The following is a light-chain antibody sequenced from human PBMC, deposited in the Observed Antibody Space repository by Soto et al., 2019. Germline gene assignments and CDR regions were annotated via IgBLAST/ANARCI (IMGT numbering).Light chain of an antibody. CDR1: QSNSSW. Sequence: DIQMTQSPSTLSASVGDRVTITCRASQSNSSWLAWYQQKPGKAPKLLIYKASSLESGVPSRFSGSGSGTEITLTISSLQPDDFATYYCQQYNSYPSFGGGTKVEIK. CDR3: QQYNSYPS. J-gene: IGKJ4*01. CDR2: KAS. V-gene: IGKV1-5*03.